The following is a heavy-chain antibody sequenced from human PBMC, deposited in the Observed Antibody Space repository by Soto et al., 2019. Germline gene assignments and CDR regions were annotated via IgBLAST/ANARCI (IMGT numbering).Heavy chain of an antibody. J-gene: IGHJ4*02. Sequence: PGESLKISCKGSGYTFTDYWIGWVRQLPGKGLEWMGIIYPGDSDTRYSPSFQGHVTITVDKSTSTAYLQWNTLKASDTAMYYCARPDSSGYYVNWGQGTLVTVSS. CDR2: IYPGDSDT. V-gene: IGHV5-51*01. CDR3: ARPDSSGYYVN. CDR1: GYTFTDYW. D-gene: IGHD3-22*01.